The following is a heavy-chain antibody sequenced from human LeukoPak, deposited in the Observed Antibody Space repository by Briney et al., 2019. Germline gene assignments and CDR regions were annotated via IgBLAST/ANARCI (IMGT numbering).Heavy chain of an antibody. Sequence: PGGSLRLSCTASGFTFSSHWMTWVRQPPGKGLEWVAKMKEDGSVKYYVDSVKGRFTISRDNTKNALYLQMNSLRADDTAVYFCARDSTWLLDYWGQGTLSTVSS. CDR2: MKEDGSVK. CDR3: ARDSTWLLDY. J-gene: IGHJ4*02. D-gene: IGHD6-19*01. CDR1: GFTFSSHW. V-gene: IGHV3-7*05.